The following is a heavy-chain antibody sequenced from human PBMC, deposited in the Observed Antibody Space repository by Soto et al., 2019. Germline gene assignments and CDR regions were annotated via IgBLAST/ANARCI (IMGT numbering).Heavy chain of an antibody. CDR2: INSGST. CDR3: ARGHQSGYYGSGSYDY. Sequence: LSLTCAVYGVSSSGSYWSWIRQPPGKGLEWIGEINSGSTKYNPSLESRVTISVDTSKNQISLKLTAVTAADTAFYYCARGHQSGYYGSGSYDYWGQGTQVTVSS. V-gene: IGHV4-34*01. D-gene: IGHD3-10*01. J-gene: IGHJ4*02. CDR1: GVSSSGSY.